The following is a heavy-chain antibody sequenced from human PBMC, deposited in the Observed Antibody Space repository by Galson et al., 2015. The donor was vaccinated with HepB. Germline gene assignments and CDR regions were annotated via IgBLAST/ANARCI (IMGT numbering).Heavy chain of an antibody. CDR2: IIPILERT. CDR3: ARASLREVGSYYFDF. J-gene: IGHJ4*02. D-gene: IGHD1-26*01. V-gene: IGHV1-69*02. CDR1: GYTFSGYT. Sequence: SVKVSCKASGYTFSGYTISWVRQAPGQGLEWMGKIIPILERTNYAQNFQDRVTITADKSTGTAYMELGSLRSEDTAVYYCARASLREVGSYYFDFWGQGTLVTVSS.